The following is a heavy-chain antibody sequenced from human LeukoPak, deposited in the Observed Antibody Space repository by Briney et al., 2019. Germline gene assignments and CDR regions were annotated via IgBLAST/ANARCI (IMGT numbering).Heavy chain of an antibody. CDR3: AMSVVVIAAHDAFDI. V-gene: IGHV4-39*07. CDR2: IYYSGST. D-gene: IGHD2-15*01. CDR1: GGSISSSSYY. Sequence: PSETLSLTCTVSGGSISSSSYYWGWIRQPPGKGLEWIGSIYYSGSTYYNPSLKSRVTISVDTSKNQFSLKLTSVTAADTAVYYCAMSVVVIAAHDAFDIWGQGTMVTVSS. J-gene: IGHJ3*02.